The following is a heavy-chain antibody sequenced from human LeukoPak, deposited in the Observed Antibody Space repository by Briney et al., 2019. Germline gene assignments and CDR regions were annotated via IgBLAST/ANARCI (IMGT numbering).Heavy chain of an antibody. V-gene: IGHV4-30-4*01. J-gene: IGHJ4*02. D-gene: IGHD1-26*01. CDR3: ARVEWVGHYFDY. Sequence: SGTLSLTCTVSGGSISSGDYYWSWIRQPPGKGLEWIGYIYYSGSTYYNPSLKSRVTISVDTSKNQFSLKLSSVTAADTAVYYCARVEWVGHYFDYWGQETLVTVSS. CDR2: IYYSGST. CDR1: GGSISSGDYY.